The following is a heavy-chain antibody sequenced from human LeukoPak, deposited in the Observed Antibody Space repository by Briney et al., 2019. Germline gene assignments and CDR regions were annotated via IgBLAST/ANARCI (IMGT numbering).Heavy chain of an antibody. Sequence: SETLSLTCTVSGGSISSYYWSWIRQPPGKGLEWIGYIYYSGSTNYNPSLKSRVTISVDTSKNQFSLKLSSVTAADTAVYYCARDSGYDSFDYWGQGTLVTVSS. CDR2: IYYSGST. J-gene: IGHJ4*02. V-gene: IGHV4-59*01. CDR3: ARDSGYDSFDY. CDR1: GGSISSYY. D-gene: IGHD5-12*01.